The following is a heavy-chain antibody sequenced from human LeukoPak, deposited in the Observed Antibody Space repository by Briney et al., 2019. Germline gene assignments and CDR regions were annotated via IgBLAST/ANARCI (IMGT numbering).Heavy chain of an antibody. CDR1: GGSVSRGGYY. CDR3: ARGRGTMVRGVIINDY. J-gene: IGHJ4*02. D-gene: IGHD3-10*01. Sequence: SETLSLTCTVSGGSVSRGGYYWNWIRQHPGKGLEWIGFTSYSEGTYYNPSLMSRITISVDTSKNQFSLKLSSVTAADTAVYYCARGRGTMVRGVIINDYWGQGTLVTVSS. V-gene: IGHV4-31*03. CDR2: TSYSEGT.